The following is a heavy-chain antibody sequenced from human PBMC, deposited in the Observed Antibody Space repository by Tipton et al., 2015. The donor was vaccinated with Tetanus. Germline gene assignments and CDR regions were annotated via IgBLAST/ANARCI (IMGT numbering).Heavy chain of an antibody. D-gene: IGHD3-10*01. J-gene: IGHJ4*02. CDR2: ISCDGSNK. CDR3: EREGEWVPHFFDY. Sequence: SLRLSCSASGFTFSSYAMHWVRQAPGKGLEWVAVISCDGSNKYYADSVKGRFTISRDNSKNTLYLQMNSPRAEDTAVYYCEREGEWVPHFFDYWGPGALVTVSP. V-gene: IGHV3-30-3*01. CDR1: GFTFSSYA.